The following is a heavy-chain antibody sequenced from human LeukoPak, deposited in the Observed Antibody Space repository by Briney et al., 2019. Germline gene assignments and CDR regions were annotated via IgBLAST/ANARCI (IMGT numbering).Heavy chain of an antibody. D-gene: IGHD6-6*01. CDR2: IRVKANNYAT. CDR1: GFTFSGSA. J-gene: IGHJ4*02. CDR3: TGQEYSSSPGDY. Sequence: GGSLKLSCAASGFTFSGSAMHWVRQAPGKGLEWVGRIRVKANNYATAYAASVKGRFTISRDDSRNTAYLQMNSLKTEDTAVYYCTGQEYSSSPGDYWGQGTLVTVSS. V-gene: IGHV3-73*01.